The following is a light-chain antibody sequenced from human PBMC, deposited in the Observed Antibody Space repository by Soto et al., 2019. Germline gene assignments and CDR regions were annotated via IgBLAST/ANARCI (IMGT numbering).Light chain of an antibody. CDR3: QQYGSSPGVT. CDR1: QSVSTNF. J-gene: IGKJ4*01. V-gene: IGKV3-20*01. Sequence: EIVLTQSPGTLSLSPGERATLSCRASQSVSTNFLAWYQQKPGQAPTLLIYDISSRATGIPDRFSGSGSGTDFALTVSRLEPEDFAVYYCQQYGSSPGVTFGGGTKVEIK. CDR2: DIS.